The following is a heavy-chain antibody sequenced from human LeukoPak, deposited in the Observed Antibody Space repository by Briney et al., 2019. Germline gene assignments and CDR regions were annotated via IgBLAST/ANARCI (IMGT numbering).Heavy chain of an antibody. CDR2: ISYSGYT. CDR1: GGSIRSYY. J-gene: IGHJ4*02. V-gene: IGHV4-59*01. D-gene: IGHD4-23*01. Sequence: SETLSLTCTVSGGSIRSYYWNWIRQAPGKGLEWVGFISYSGYTSYSPSLKSRVSISVDTAKSQFSLRLNSMTAADTAIYYCARGRNDNGGMFFDSWAQGNLVTVSS. CDR3: ARGRNDNGGMFFDS.